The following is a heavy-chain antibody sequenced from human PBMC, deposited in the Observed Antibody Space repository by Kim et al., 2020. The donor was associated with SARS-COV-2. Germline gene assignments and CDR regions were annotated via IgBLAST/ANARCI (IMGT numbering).Heavy chain of an antibody. D-gene: IGHD2-15*01. CDR2: INAANGNT. CDR1: GYSFTAYT. Sequence: ASVKVSCKASGYSFTAYTIHWVRQAPGQRLEWMGWINAANGNTEFSQKFQGRVTSSRDTFATTVHMEVSSLRSEDTAVYYCARGAYCRGGICFPPGGYWGQGTLVIVSS. J-gene: IGHJ4*02. CDR3: ARGAYCRGGICFPPGGY. V-gene: IGHV1-3*01.